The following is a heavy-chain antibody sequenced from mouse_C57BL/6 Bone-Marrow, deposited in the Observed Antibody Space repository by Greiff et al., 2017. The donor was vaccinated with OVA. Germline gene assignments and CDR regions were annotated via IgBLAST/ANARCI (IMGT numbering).Heavy chain of an antibody. D-gene: IGHD1-1*01. CDR3: ARGPYYYGSRAWFAY. CDR2: IDPSDSYT. Sequence: QVQLQQPGAELVKPGASVKLSCKASGYTFTSYWMQWVKQRPGQGLEWIGEIDPSDSYTNYNQKFKGKATLTVDTSSSTAYMQLSSLTSEDSAVYYCARGPYYYGSRAWFAYWVQGTLVTVSA. V-gene: IGHV1-50*01. J-gene: IGHJ3*01. CDR1: GYTFTSYW.